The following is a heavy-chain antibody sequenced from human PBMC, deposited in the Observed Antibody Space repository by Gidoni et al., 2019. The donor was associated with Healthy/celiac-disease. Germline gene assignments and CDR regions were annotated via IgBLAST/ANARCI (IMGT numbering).Heavy chain of an antibody. V-gene: IGHV2-5*02. CDR2: IYWDDDK. CDR3: AHCSSCPYYYGSGNILGDAFDI. D-gene: IGHD3-10*01. J-gene: IGHJ3*02. Sequence: QITLKESGPTLVKPTQTLTLTCTFSGFSLSTSGVGVGWIRQPPGKALEWLALIYWDDDKRYSPSLKSRLTITKDTSKNQVVLTMTNMDPVDTATYYCAHCSSCPYYYGSGNILGDAFDIWGQGTMVTVSS. CDR1: GFSLSTSGVG.